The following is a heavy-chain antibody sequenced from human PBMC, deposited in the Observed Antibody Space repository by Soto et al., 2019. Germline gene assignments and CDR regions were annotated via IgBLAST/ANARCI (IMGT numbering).Heavy chain of an antibody. D-gene: IGHD4-4*01. V-gene: IGHV4-4*02. CDR2: IYHSGST. CDR3: ARSTPFSLQELSY. J-gene: IGHJ4*02. Sequence: SETLSLTCAVSSGSISSSNWWSWVRQPPGKGLEWIGEIYHSGSTNYNPSLKSRVTISVDKSKNQFSLKLSSVTAADTAVYYCARSTPFSLQELSYWGQGTLVTVSS. CDR1: SGSISSSNW.